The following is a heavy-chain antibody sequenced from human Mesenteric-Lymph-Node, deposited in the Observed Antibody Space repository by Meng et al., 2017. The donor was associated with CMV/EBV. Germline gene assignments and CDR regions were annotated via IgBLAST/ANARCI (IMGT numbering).Heavy chain of an antibody. CDR1: GFTFSSYS. CDR3: ARIPPVAVAGTTGSP. V-gene: IGHV3-21*01. Sequence: GGSLRLSCAASGFTFSSYSMNWVRQAPGKGLEWVSSISSSSSYIYYADSVKGRFTISRDNAKNSLYLQMNSLRAEDTAVYYCARIPPVAVAGTTGSPWGQGTQVTVSS. CDR2: ISSSSSYI. J-gene: IGHJ5*02. D-gene: IGHD6-13*01.